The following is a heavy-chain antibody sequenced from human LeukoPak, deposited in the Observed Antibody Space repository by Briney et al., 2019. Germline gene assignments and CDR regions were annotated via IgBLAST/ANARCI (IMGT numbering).Heavy chain of an antibody. CDR3: ARGDYYDSSGSEGASDI. J-gene: IGHJ3*02. V-gene: IGHV1-8*01. CDR1: GYTFTSYD. D-gene: IGHD3-22*01. Sequence: VASVKVSCKASGYTFTSYDINWVRQATGQGLEWMGWMNPNSGNTGYAQKFQGRVTMTRNTSISTAYMELSSLRSEDTAVYYCARGDYYDSSGSEGASDIWGQGTMVTVSS. CDR2: MNPNSGNT.